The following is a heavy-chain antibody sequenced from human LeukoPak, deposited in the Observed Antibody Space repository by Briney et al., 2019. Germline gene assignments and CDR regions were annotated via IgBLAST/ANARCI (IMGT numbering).Heavy chain of an antibody. CDR2: ISSSGGYI. CDR1: GFTFSSYT. CDR3: ARGAYFLTGYYILDY. D-gene: IGHD3/OR15-3a*01. J-gene: IGHJ4*02. Sequence: GGSLRLSCAASGFTFSSYTMNWVRQAPGKGLEWVSLISSSGGYIYYADSVKGRFTISRDSAKNSLYLQMNSLRAEDTAVYYCARGAYFLTGYYILDYWGQGTLVTVSS. V-gene: IGHV3-21*01.